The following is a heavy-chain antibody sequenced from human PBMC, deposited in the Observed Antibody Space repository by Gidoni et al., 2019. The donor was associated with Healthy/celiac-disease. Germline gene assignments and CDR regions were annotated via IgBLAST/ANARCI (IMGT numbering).Heavy chain of an antibody. V-gene: IGHV4-34*01. CDR2: INHSGST. CDR3: ARGQWLRFSRRAFDI. CDR1: GGSFRGYY. J-gene: IGHJ3*02. Sequence: QVQLQQWGAGLLKPSETLSLTCAVYGGSFRGYYWSWIRQPPGKGLEWIGEINHSGSTNYNPSLKSRVTISVDTSKNQCSLKLSSVTAADTAVYYWARGQWLRFSRRAFDIWGQGTMVTVSS. D-gene: IGHD5-12*01.